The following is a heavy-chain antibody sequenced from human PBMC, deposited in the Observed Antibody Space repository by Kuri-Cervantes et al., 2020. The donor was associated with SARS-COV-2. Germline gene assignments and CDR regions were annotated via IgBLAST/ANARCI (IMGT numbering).Heavy chain of an antibody. Sequence: ASVKVSCKASGYTFTSYYMRWVRQAPGQGLEWMGIINPSGGSTSYAQKFQGRVTMTRDTSTSTVYTELSSLRSEDTAVYYCARAELTGIDYWGQGTLVTVSS. D-gene: IGHD7-27*01. CDR1: GYTFTSYY. CDR3: ARAELTGIDY. V-gene: IGHV1-46*01. CDR2: INPSGGST. J-gene: IGHJ4*02.